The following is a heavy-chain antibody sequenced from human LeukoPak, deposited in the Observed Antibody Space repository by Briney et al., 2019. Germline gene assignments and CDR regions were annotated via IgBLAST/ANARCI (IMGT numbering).Heavy chain of an antibody. CDR2: ITSSSSYI. D-gene: IGHD6-6*01. CDR1: AFTFSSYS. V-gene: IGHV3-21*01. Sequence: GGSLRLSCAASAFTFSSYSMHWVRQAPGKGLGWVSSITSSSSYIYYADSVKGRFTISRDNAKNSLYLQMNSLRAEDTAVYYCAREWSSSSYYYGMDVWGQGTTVTVS. CDR3: AREWSSSSYYYGMDV. J-gene: IGHJ6*02.